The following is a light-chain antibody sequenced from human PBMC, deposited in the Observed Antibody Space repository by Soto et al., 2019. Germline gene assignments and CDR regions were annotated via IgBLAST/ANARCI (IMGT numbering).Light chain of an antibody. Sequence: EVVMTQSPATLSVSPGEGVTLSCRASQGIGDTFACYQHKPGQPPSILIYDTSSRAAGVPAGFIGSRSGREFTLTINSLQSEEFAIYYWRPYNGWPLTFGGGTNVESK. J-gene: IGKJ4*01. V-gene: IGKV3-15*01. CDR2: DTS. CDR1: QGIGDT. CDR3: RPYNGWPLT.